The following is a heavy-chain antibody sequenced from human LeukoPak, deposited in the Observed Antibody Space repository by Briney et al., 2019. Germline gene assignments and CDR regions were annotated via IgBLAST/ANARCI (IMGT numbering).Heavy chain of an antibody. CDR3: AKVEQRPLSSSSQALDY. CDR2: IRYDGGNK. J-gene: IGHJ4*02. CDR1: GFTFSSYG. Sequence: PGGSLRLSCAASGFTFSSYGMHWVRQAPGKGLEWVAFIRYDGGNKYYADSVKGRFTISRDSSKNTLYLQMTSLRAEDTALYYCAKVEQRPLSSSSQALDYWGQGTLVTVSS. D-gene: IGHD1/OR15-1a*01. V-gene: IGHV3-30*02.